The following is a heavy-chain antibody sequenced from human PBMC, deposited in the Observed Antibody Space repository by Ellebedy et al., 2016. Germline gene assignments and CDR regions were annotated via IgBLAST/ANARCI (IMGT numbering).Heavy chain of an antibody. Sequence: GGSLRLSCAASGFTFSSYAMHWVRQAPGKGLEWVAVISYDGSNKYYADSVKGRFTISRDNSKNTLYLQMNSLRAEDTAVYYCARDLGYGDYDAFDIWGQGTMVTVSS. J-gene: IGHJ3*02. V-gene: IGHV3-30-3*01. CDR1: GFTFSSYA. D-gene: IGHD4-17*01. CDR2: ISYDGSNK. CDR3: ARDLGYGDYDAFDI.